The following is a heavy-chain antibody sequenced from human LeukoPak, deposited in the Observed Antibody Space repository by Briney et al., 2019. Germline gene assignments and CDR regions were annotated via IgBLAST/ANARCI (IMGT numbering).Heavy chain of an antibody. Sequence: ASVKVSCKASGYTFTSYYMHWVRQAPGQGLEWMGIINPSGGSTSYAQKFQGRVTMTRDTSTSTVYMELSSLRSEDTAVYYCARESYWETYYYYGMDVWGQGTTVTVSS. J-gene: IGHJ6*02. D-gene: IGHD1-26*01. CDR3: ARESYWETYYYYGMDV. CDR1: GYTFTSYY. V-gene: IGHV1-46*01. CDR2: INPSGGST.